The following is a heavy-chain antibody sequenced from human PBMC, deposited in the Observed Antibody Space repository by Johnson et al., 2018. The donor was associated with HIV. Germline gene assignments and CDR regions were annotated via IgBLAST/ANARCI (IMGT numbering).Heavy chain of an antibody. CDR3: ARACRDGYTCDVYDV. J-gene: IGHJ3*01. D-gene: IGHD5-24*01. CDR1: GLNFSDYG. V-gene: IGHV3-30*14. CDR2: ISFDGSNK. Sequence: MQLVESGGGVVQPGRSVRLSCAASGLNFSDYGMHWVRQAPGKGLEWVAVISFDGSNKYYTDSVKGRFTISRDNSKNTLFLQMNSLRAEDTAVFYCARACRDGYTCDVYDVWGQGTMVTVSS.